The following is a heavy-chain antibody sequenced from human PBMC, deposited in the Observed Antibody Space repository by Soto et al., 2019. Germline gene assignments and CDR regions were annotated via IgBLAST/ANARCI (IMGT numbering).Heavy chain of an antibody. Sequence: EVQLVESGGGLVKPGGSLRLSCAASGFTFSSYSMNWVRQAPGKGLEWVSFISSSSSYIYYADSVKGRFTIPRDNAKNSRYLQMNSLRVEDTAVYYCARHSGSRNTPFDYWGQGTLVTVSS. J-gene: IGHJ4*02. CDR1: GFTFSSYS. CDR2: ISSSSSYI. CDR3: ARHSGSRNTPFDY. D-gene: IGHD1-26*01. V-gene: IGHV3-21*01.